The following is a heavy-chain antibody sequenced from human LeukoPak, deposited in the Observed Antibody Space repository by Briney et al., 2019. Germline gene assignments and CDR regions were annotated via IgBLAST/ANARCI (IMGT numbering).Heavy chain of an antibody. CDR3: ARASGLATIRARFDY. J-gene: IGHJ4*02. D-gene: IGHD5-12*01. V-gene: IGHV1-18*04. Sequence: ASVKVSCKASGYTFTGYYMHWVRPAPGQGLEWMGWISAYNGNTNYAQKLQGRVTMTTDTSTSTAYMELRSLRSDDTAVYYCARASGLATIRARFDYWGQGTLVTVSS. CDR1: GYTFTGYY. CDR2: ISAYNGNT.